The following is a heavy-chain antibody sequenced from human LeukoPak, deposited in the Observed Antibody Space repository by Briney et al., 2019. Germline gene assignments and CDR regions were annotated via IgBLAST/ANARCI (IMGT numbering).Heavy chain of an antibody. Sequence: ASVKVSCKASGYTFTRYFIHWARQAPGRGLEWMGTINPSGGSTGYAQKFQGRVTMTRDTSTSTVYMELSSLRSEDTAVYYCAREGGGGIDIEPSFDYWGQGTLVTVSS. V-gene: IGHV1-46*01. CDR3: AREGGGGIDIEPSFDY. CDR1: GYTFTRYF. CDR2: INPSGGST. J-gene: IGHJ4*02. D-gene: IGHD2-15*01.